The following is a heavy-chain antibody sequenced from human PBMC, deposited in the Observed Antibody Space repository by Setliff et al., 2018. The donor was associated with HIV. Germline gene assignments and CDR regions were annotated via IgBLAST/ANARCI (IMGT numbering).Heavy chain of an antibody. Sequence: LRLSCAASGFTFSSYEMNWVRQAPGKGLEWVSYISSSGSTIYYADSVKGRFTISRDNAKNSLYLQMNSLRAEDTAVYYCARARTGNTHYWGQGTLVTVSS. CDR2: ISSSGSTI. CDR1: GFTFSSYE. V-gene: IGHV3-48*03. J-gene: IGHJ4*02. CDR3: ARARTGNTHY. D-gene: IGHD1-7*01.